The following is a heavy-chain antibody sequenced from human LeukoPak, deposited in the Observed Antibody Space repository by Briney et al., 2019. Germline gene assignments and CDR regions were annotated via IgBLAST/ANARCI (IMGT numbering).Heavy chain of an antibody. V-gene: IGHV4-61*01. Sequence: SETLSLTCTVSGGSVSSGSYYWSWIRQPPGKGLEWIGYIYYSGSTNYNPSLKSRVTISVDTSKNQFSLKLISVTAADTDVYYCARDGIAAAGIGYYYGMDVWGKGTTVTVSS. CDR1: GGSVSSGSYY. CDR3: ARDGIAAAGIGYYYGMDV. J-gene: IGHJ6*04. CDR2: IYYSGST. D-gene: IGHD6-13*01.